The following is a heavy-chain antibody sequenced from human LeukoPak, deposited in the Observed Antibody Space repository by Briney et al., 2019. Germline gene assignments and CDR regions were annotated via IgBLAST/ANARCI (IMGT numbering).Heavy chain of an antibody. Sequence: GGSLRLSCAASGFTFDDYGMSWVRQAPGKGLEWVSGINWNGGSTGYADSVKGRFTISRDNAKNSLYLQMTSLRAEDTALYYCARDDCSSTSCPMDVWGKGTTVTVSS. CDR2: INWNGGST. J-gene: IGHJ6*03. V-gene: IGHV3-20*04. CDR3: ARDDCSSTSCPMDV. CDR1: GFTFDDYG. D-gene: IGHD2-2*01.